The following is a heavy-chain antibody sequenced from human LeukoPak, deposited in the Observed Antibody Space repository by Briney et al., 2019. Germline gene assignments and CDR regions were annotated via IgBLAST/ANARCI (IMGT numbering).Heavy chain of an antibody. D-gene: IGHD2-21*02. J-gene: IGHJ4*02. CDR3: VREDTPATANY. V-gene: IGHV3-23*01. CDR2: ISGGGDIT. CDR1: GFNFANHA. Sequence: GGSLRLSCAASGFNFANHAMSWVRQTPGKGLEWVSAISGGGDITYYADSVTGRFTISRDNSKDTLFLRMHSLRPRDTAVYYCVREDTPATANYWGQGTLVTVSS.